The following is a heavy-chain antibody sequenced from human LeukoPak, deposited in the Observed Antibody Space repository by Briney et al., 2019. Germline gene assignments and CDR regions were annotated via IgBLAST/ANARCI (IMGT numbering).Heavy chain of an antibody. Sequence: GRSLRLSCAASGLTFKSSAILWVRQAPGKARQWVALLSCDEKTEYHADSVKGRFTISRDTSKNTLYLQMNSLRAEDTAVYYCARSLWVGGYFDYWGQGTRVTVSA. CDR1: GLTFKSSA. CDR2: LSCDEKTE. CDR3: ARSLWVGGYFDY. J-gene: IGHJ4*02. D-gene: IGHD3-10*01. V-gene: IGHV3-30*04.